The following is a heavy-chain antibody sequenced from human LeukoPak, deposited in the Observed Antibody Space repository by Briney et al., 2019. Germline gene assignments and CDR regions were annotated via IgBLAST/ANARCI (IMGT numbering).Heavy chain of an antibody. CDR3: AREIGYSYGNWFDP. Sequence: SETLSLTCTVSGGSISSSSYYWGWIRQPPGKGLEWIGSIYYSGSTYYNPSLKSRVTISVDRSKNQFSLKLSSVTAADTAVYYCAREIGYSYGNWFDPWGQGTLVTVSS. J-gene: IGHJ5*02. CDR2: IYYSGST. CDR1: GGSISSSSYY. D-gene: IGHD5-18*01. V-gene: IGHV4-39*07.